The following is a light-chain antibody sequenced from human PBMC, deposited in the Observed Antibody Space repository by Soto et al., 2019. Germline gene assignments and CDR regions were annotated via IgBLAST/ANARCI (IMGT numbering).Light chain of an antibody. Sequence: EIVMTQYPATLSLSPGERATLSCRASQSVSSNLAWYQQKPGQAPRLLIYGASTRATGIPARFSGSGSGTEFTLTISSLQSEDFAVYYCQQYNNWPRRTFGQGTKVDI. J-gene: IGKJ1*01. V-gene: IGKV3-15*01. CDR3: QQYNNWPRRT. CDR2: GAS. CDR1: QSVSSN.